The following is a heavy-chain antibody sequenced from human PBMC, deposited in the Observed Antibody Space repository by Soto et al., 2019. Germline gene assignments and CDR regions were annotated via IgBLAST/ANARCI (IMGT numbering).Heavy chain of an antibody. CDR2: INPANGDT. J-gene: IGHJ5*02. CDR3: SRDKRVPMASFHP. V-gene: IGHV1-3*01. CDR1: GYTFTDYS. Sequence: GASVKVSCKTSGYTFTDYSIHWVRQAPGQRLEWMAWINPANGDTKFSQKFQGRLTITSDTSATTAYMDLTSLRSEDTAVYYCSRDKRVPMASFHPWGPATLLTVSS.